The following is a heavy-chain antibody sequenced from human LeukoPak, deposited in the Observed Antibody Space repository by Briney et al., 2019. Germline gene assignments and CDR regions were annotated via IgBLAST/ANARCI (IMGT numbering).Heavy chain of an antibody. Sequence: GGSLRLSCAASGFTFSSYAMSWVRQAPGKGLEWVSAISGSGGSTYYADSVKGRFTISRGNSKNTLYLQMNSLRAEDTAVYYCAKGDSSGWYESDFDYWGQGTLVTVSS. V-gene: IGHV3-23*01. J-gene: IGHJ4*02. CDR1: GFTFSSYA. CDR2: ISGSGGST. CDR3: AKGDSSGWYESDFDY. D-gene: IGHD6-19*01.